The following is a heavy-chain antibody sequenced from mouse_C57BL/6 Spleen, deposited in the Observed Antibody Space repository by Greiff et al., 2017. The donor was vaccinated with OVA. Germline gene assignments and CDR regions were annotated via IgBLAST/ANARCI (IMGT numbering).Heavy chain of an antibody. Sequence: QVQLQQPGAELVRPGSSVKLSCKASGYTFTSYWMDWVKQRPGQGLEWIGNIYPSDSETHYNQKFKDKATLTVDKSSSTAYMQLSSLTSEDSAVYYCARVSVVEYYFDYWGQGTTLTVSS. D-gene: IGHD1-1*01. CDR1: GYTFTSYW. CDR3: ARVSVVEYYFDY. CDR2: IYPSDSET. V-gene: IGHV1-61*01. J-gene: IGHJ2*01.